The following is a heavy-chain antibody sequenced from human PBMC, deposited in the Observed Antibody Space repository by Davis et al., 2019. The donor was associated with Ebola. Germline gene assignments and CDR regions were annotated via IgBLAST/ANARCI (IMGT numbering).Heavy chain of an antibody. CDR1: GFTFSSYA. CDR3: ARLDCTSSSCYTGNYYYYYGADV. Sequence: PGGSLRLSCAASGFTFSSYAMSWVRQAPGKGLEWVSTISGSGGSTYYADSVKGRFTISRDNSKNTLYLQMNSLRAEDTAVYYCARLDCTSSSCYTGNYYYYYGADVWGQGTTVTVSS. J-gene: IGHJ6*02. V-gene: IGHV3-23*01. CDR2: ISGSGGST. D-gene: IGHD2-2*02.